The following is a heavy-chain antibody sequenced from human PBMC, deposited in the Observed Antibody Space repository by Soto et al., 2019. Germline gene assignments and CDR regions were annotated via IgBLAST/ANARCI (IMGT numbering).Heavy chain of an antibody. D-gene: IGHD3-3*01. CDR2: IIPILGIA. Sequence: SVKVSCKASGGTFSSYTISWVRQAPGQGLEWMGRIIPILGIANYAQKFQGRVTITADKSTSTAYMELSSLRSEDTAVYYCATTGDYDFWSGYYDLNWFDPWGQGTPVTVSS. V-gene: IGHV1-69*02. CDR3: ATTGDYDFWSGYYDLNWFDP. J-gene: IGHJ5*02. CDR1: GGTFSSYT.